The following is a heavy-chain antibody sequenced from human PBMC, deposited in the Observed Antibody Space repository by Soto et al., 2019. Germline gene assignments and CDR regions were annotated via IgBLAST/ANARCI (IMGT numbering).Heavy chain of an antibody. J-gene: IGHJ4*02. V-gene: IGHV1-18*01. CDR2: ISAYNGNT. D-gene: IGHD3-22*01. Sequence: ASVKVSCKASDYTFTSYGISWVRQAPGQGLEWMGWISAYNGNTKYAQKLQGRVTMTTDTSTRTVYMELRSLRAEDTAVYYCARVTDYYESSGYFDYWGQGTLVTVSS. CDR3: ARVTDYYESSGYFDY. CDR1: DYTFTSYG.